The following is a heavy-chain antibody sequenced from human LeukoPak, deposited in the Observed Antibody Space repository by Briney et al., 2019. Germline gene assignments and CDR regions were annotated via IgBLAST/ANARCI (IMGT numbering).Heavy chain of an antibody. V-gene: IGHV4-34*01. CDR1: GGSFSGYY. CDR3: ARGGYSYGYAPTLDY. D-gene: IGHD5-18*01. Sequence: SETLSLTCAVYGGSFSGYYWSWIRQPPGKGLEWIGEINHSGSTNYNPSLKSRVTISVDTSKNQFSLKLSSVAAADTAVYYCARGGYSYGYAPTLDYWGQGTLVTVSS. CDR2: INHSGST. J-gene: IGHJ4*02.